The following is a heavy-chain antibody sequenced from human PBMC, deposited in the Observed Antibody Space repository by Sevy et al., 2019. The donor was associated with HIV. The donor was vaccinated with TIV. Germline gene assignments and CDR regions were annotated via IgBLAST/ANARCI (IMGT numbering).Heavy chain of an antibody. CDR1: GGSFNDFY. D-gene: IGHD3-10*01. CDR3: ARGKVLFDH. CDR2: IYYNGTT. Sequence: SETLSLTCTVSGGSFNDFYWSWIRQSPGRGLEWIGYIYYNGTTNSNPSLRRRVTISAQTPKSQISLRLNSVTAADTAVYYCARGKVLFDHWGQGIVVTVSS. V-gene: IGHV4-59*01. J-gene: IGHJ4*02.